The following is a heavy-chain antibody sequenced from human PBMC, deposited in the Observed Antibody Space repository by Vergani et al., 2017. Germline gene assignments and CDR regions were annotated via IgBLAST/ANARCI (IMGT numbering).Heavy chain of an antibody. J-gene: IGHJ6*02. CDR2: ISGSGGNT. V-gene: IGHV3-23*01. CDR1: GFTFSSYA. Sequence: EVQLLESGGGLVQPGGSLRLSCGASGFTFSSYAMTWVRQAPGKGLEWVSAISGSGGNTFYTDSVKGRFTISRDNSKDTLYLQMNSLRVEDTAIYYCAKARDPNCKGGNCYSYYYGLDVWGQGTTVTVSS. D-gene: IGHD2-15*01. CDR3: AKARDPNCKGGNCYSYYYGLDV.